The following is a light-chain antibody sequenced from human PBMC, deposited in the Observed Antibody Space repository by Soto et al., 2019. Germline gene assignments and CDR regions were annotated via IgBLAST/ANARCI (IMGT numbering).Light chain of an antibody. CDR1: QNINRN. V-gene: IGKV3-15*01. CDR2: GAS. J-gene: IGKJ1*01. Sequence: EIVMTQSPATLSVSPWERATLSCRASQNINRNLAWYQQKPGQAPRLLIYGASTRATGIPARFSGSGSGTEFTLTISSLQSEDLAVYYCQQYNNWPPWTFGQGTKVDIK. CDR3: QQYNNWPPWT.